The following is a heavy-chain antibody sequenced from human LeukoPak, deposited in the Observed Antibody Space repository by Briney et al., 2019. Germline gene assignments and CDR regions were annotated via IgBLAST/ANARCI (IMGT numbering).Heavy chain of an antibody. CDR2: IWYDGSNK. J-gene: IGHJ1*01. CDR1: GFTFSSYG. D-gene: IGHD2-15*01. Sequence: GGSLRLSCAASGFTFSSYGMHWVRQAPGKGLEWVAVIWYDGSNKYYADSVKGRFTISRDDSKNTLYLQMNSLRAEDTAVYYCARDAAPYAEYFQHWGPGTLVTVSS. V-gene: IGHV3-33*01. CDR3: ARDAAPYAEYFQH.